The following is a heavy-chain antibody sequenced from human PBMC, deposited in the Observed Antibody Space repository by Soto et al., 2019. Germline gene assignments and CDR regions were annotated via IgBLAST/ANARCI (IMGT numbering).Heavy chain of an antibody. J-gene: IGHJ6*02. CDR3: ARAYLGRLPRRADYYYALDV. Sequence: PGGSLRLFCAASGFTFSTYDMHWVRQVPGKGLEWVSAIGSAHDPYYLGSVKGRFSISRENAKNSLYLQMNSLTTGDTAVYYCARAYLGRLPRRADYYYALDVWGQGTTVTVSS. D-gene: IGHD1-26*01. CDR2: IGSAHDP. V-gene: IGHV3-13*05. CDR1: GFTFSTYD.